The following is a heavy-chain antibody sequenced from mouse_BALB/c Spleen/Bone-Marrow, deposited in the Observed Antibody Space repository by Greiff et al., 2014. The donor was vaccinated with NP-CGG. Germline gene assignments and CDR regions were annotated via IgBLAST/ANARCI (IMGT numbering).Heavy chain of an antibody. J-gene: IGHJ4*01. CDR1: GFTFSSYA. CDR3: AREGLRRRAAMDY. V-gene: IGHV5-9-4*01. CDR2: ISSGGSYT. Sequence: VQLKESGGGLVKPGGSLKLSCGASGFTFSSYALSWGCQSPEKRLGWGAEISSGGSYTYYPDTVTGRFTISRDNAKNTLYLEMSSLRSEDTAMYYCAREGLRRRAAMDYWGQGTSVTVSS. D-gene: IGHD2-4*01.